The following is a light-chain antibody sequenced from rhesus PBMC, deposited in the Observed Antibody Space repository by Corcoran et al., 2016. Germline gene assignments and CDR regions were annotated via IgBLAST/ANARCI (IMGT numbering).Light chain of an antibody. Sequence: DIQMTQSPSSLSASVGDRVTITCRASQGITNDLAWYQQKPGETPKHLIYEASSLQSGIPSRFSGSVSETDFTLTIRILQSGDFATYYCQHYYSTPTFGGGTKVEIK. J-gene: IGKJ4*01. CDR3: QHYYSTPT. CDR2: EAS. V-gene: IGKV1-25*01. CDR1: QGITND.